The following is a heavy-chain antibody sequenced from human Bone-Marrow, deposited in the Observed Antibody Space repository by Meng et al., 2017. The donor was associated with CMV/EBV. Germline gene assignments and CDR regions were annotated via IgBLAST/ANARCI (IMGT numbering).Heavy chain of an antibody. CDR2: ISYDGSNK. CDR1: GFTFSSYA. CDR3: ARDLGNGRITMSY. V-gene: IGHV3-30-3*01. J-gene: IGHJ4*02. D-gene: IGHD3-10*02. Sequence: GGSLRLSCAASGFTFSSYAMHWVRQAPGKGLEWVAVISYDGSNKYYADSVKGRFTISRDNSKNTLYLQMNSLRAEDTAVYYCARDLGNGRITMSYWGQGTLVTVSS.